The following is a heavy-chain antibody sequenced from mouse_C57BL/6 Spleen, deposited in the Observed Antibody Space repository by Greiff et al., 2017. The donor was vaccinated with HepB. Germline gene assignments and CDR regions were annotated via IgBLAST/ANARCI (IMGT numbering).Heavy chain of an antibody. CDR2: IHPNSGST. V-gene: IGHV1-64*01. J-gene: IGHJ1*03. CDR1: GYTFTSYW. D-gene: IGHD1-1*01. Sequence: QVQLQQPGAELVKPGASVKLSCKASGYTFTSYWMHWVKQRPGQGLEWIGMIHPNSGSTNYNEKFKSKATLTVDKSSSTAYMQLSSLTSEDSAVYYCARWEIYYYASDVWGTGTTVTVSS. CDR3: ARWEIYYYASDV.